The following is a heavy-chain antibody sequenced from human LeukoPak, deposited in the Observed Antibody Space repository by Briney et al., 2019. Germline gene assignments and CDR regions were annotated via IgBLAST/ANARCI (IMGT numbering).Heavy chain of an antibody. V-gene: IGHV3-33*08. D-gene: IGHD2-8*02. CDR1: GFTFSSYG. CDR3: ARGGSGTGFDY. CDR2: IWYDGSKK. Sequence: PGGSLRLSCAASGFTFSSYGMHWVRQAPGKGLEWVAVIWYDGSKKQYADPVKGRFTISRDDSKNTLYLQMNSLGAEDTAVYYCARGGSGTGFDYWGPGTLVTVSS. J-gene: IGHJ4*02.